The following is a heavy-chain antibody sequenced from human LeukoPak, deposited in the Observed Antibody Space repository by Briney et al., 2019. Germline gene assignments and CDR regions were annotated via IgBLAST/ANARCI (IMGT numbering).Heavy chain of an antibody. V-gene: IGHV1-2*02. CDR2: INPNSGGT. D-gene: IGHD3-22*01. CDR1: GYTFTGYY. J-gene: IGHJ3*02. Sequence: ASVKVSCEASGYTFTGYYMHWVRQAPGQGLEWMGWINPNSGGTNYAQKFQGRVTMTRDTSISTAYMELSRLRSDDTAVYYCARDLDYYDSSGYSRSDTFDIWGQGTMVTVSS. CDR3: ARDLDYYDSSGYSRSDTFDI.